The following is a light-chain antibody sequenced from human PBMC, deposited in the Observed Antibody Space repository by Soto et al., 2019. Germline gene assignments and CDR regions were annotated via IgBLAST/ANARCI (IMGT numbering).Light chain of an antibody. CDR1: SSDIGGYNY. V-gene: IGLV2-14*01. CDR2: EVT. CDR3: CSYTITSNHFV. J-gene: IGLJ1*01. Sequence: HCVLAQPASVAGSPVHSITISCTGTSSDIGGYNYVSWYQQHPGKAPKLMISEVTNRPSGVSNRFSGSKSGNTASLTISGLQTEDEADYYCCSYTITSNHFVFGTGTKVTVL.